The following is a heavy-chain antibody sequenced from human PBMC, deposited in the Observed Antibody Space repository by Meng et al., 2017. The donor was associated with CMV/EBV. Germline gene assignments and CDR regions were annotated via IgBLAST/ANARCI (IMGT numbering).Heavy chain of an antibody. CDR2: INPNSGGT. V-gene: IGHV1-2*02. CDR3: ARSRVGAWTWFDP. D-gene: IGHD1-26*01. CDR1: GYTFTGYY. Sequence: ASVKVSCKASGYTFTGYYMHWVRQAPGQGLEWMGWINPNSGGTNYAQKFQGRVTMTRDTSTSTAYMELRGLRSDDTAVYYCARSRVGAWTWFDPWGQGTLVTVSS. J-gene: IGHJ5*02.